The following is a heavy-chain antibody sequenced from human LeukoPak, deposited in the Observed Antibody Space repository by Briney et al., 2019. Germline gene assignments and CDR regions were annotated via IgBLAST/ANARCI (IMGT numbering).Heavy chain of an antibody. Sequence: ASVKVSCKASGGTFSSYTISWVRQAPGQGLEWMGWINPNSGGTNYAQKFQGRVTMTRDTSISTAYMELSRLRSDDTAVYYCARSQRNTVVRYGWGQGTLVTVSS. J-gene: IGHJ4*02. CDR1: GGTFSSYT. CDR3: ARSQRNTVVRYG. D-gene: IGHD4-23*01. V-gene: IGHV1-2*02. CDR2: INPNSGGT.